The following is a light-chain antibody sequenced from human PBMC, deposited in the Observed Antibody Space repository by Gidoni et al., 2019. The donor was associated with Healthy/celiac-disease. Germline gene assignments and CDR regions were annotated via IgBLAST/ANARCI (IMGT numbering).Light chain of an antibody. CDR1: QSVSSN. CDR3: QQYNNWPPLT. CDR2: GAS. Sequence: EIVIPQSPATLSVSPGERATLSCRASQSVSSNLAWYQQKPGQAPRLLIYGASTRATGIPARCSGSGSGTEFTLTISSLQSEDFAVYYCQQYNNWPPLTFGGGTKVEIK. V-gene: IGKV3-15*01. J-gene: IGKJ4*01.